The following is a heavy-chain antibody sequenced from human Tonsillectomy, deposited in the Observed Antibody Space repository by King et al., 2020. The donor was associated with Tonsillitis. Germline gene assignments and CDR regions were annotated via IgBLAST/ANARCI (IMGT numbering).Heavy chain of an antibody. J-gene: IGHJ4*02. CDR2: IYSGGST. CDR3: ARGPLSQPYYYDSSGYPAPLFDY. Sequence: VQLVESGGGLIQPGGSLRLSCAASGFTVSSNYMSWVRQAPGKGLEWVSVIYSGGSTYYADSVKGRFTISRDNSKNTLYLQMNSLSAEDTAVYYCARGPLSQPYYYDSSGYPAPLFDYWGQGTLVTVSS. D-gene: IGHD3-22*01. V-gene: IGHV3-53*01. CDR1: GFTVSSNY.